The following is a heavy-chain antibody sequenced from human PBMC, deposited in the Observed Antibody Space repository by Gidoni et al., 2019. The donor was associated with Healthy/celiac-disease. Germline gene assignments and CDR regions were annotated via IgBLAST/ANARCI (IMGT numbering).Heavy chain of an antibody. Sequence: EVQLVESGGGLVQPGGSLRLSCAASGFTFSSYSMNWVRQAPGKGLEWVSYISSSSSTIYYADSVKGRFTISRDNAKNSLYLQMNSLRAEDTAVYYCARRGAAAGTPDYYYYYYGMDVWGQGTTVTVSS. D-gene: IGHD6-13*01. CDR3: ARRGAAAGTPDYYYYYYGMDV. J-gene: IGHJ6*02. CDR2: ISSSSSTI. CDR1: GFTFSSYS. V-gene: IGHV3-48*01.